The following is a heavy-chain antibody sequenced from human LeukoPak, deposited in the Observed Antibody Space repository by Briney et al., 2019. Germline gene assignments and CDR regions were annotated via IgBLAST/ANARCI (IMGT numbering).Heavy chain of an antibody. J-gene: IGHJ5*02. CDR1: GGSISSSSYY. V-gene: IGHV4-39*01. CDR3: ARHVGFMTVVRGVINNNWFDP. CDR2: IYYSGSP. Sequence: SETLSLTCTVSGGSISSSSYYSGWIRQPPGKGLEWIGSIYYSGSPSYHPSRKSRVTISVDTTKTQCSLKLSSVPAADTAVYYCARHVGFMTVVRGVINNNWFDPWGQGTLVTVSS. D-gene: IGHD3-10*01.